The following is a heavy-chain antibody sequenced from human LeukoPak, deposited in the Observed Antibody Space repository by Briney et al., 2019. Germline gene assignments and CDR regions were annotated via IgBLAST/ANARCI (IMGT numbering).Heavy chain of an antibody. CDR2: ISGSDGST. Sequence: GGSLRLSCAASGFTFSSYAMSWVRQAPGKGLEWVSAISGSDGSTYYADSVKGRFTISRDNSKNTLYLQMNSLRAEDTAVYYCASSGYGDFNFDYWGQGTLVTVSS. J-gene: IGHJ4*02. CDR3: ASSGYGDFNFDY. CDR1: GFTFSSYA. V-gene: IGHV3-23*01. D-gene: IGHD4-17*01.